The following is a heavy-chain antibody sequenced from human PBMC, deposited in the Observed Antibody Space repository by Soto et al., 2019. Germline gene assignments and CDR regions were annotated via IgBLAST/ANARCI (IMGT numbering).Heavy chain of an antibody. CDR2: IVPIFGTA. CDR3: ASFDYDSSGPTHPFDL. D-gene: IGHD3-22*01. Sequence: SVKVSCKASGGTFSSYAISWVRQAPGQGLEWMGGIVPIFGTANYAQKFQGRVTITADESTSTAYMELSSLRSEDTAVYYCASFDYDSSGPTHPFDLWGRGTLVTVSS. V-gene: IGHV1-69*13. J-gene: IGHJ2*01. CDR1: GGTFSSYA.